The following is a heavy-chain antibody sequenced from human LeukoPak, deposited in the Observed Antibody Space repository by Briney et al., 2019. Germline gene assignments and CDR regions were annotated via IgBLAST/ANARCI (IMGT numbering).Heavy chain of an antibody. J-gene: IGHJ6*02. CDR2: IYYSGST. CDR3: ARDDWNYGSSMDV. V-gene: IGHV4-59*01. D-gene: IGHD1-7*01. Sequence: SVTLSLTCTVSGGSISSYYWSWIRQPPGKGLEWIGYIYYSGSTNYNPSLKSRVTISVDTSKNQFSLKLSSVTAADTAVYYCARDDWNYGSSMDVWGQGTTVTVSS. CDR1: GGSISSYY.